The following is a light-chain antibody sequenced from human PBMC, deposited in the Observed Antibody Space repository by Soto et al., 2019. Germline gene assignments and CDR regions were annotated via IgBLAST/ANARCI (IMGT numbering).Light chain of an antibody. CDR2: SNN. Sequence: QSVMTHPPSASGTPGQRVTSSCSGSSSNIGSNTVNWYQQLPGTAPKLLIYSNNQRPSGVPDRFSGSKSGTSASLAISGLQSEDEADYYCEAWDDSLNGVVFGGGTKLTVL. CDR3: EAWDDSLNGVV. CDR1: SSNIGSNT. J-gene: IGLJ2*01. V-gene: IGLV1-44*01.